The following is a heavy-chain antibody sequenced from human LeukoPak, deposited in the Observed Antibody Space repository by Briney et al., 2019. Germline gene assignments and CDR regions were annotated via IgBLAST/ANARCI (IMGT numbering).Heavy chain of an antibody. CDR2: IWDDGNNK. D-gene: IGHD3-22*01. V-gene: IGHV3-33*01. J-gene: IGHJ4*02. Sequence: GGSLRLSCAASGFTFSSFGMHWVRQAPGKGLEWVAVIWDDGNNKYYADSVKGRFTISRDNSKNTLYLQMNSLRAEDTAVYYCARACTSTGYYYVEYWGQGTLVTVSS. CDR1: GFTFSSFG. CDR3: ARACTSTGYYYVEY.